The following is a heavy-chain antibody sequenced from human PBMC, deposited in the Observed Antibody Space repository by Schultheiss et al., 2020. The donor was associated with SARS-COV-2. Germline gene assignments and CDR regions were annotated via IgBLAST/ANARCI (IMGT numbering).Heavy chain of an antibody. V-gene: IGHV3-NL1*01. Sequence: GGSLRLSCAASGFTFSSYAMHWVRQAPGKGLEWVSVIYSGGSTYYADSVKGRFTISRDNSKNTLYLQMNSLRSEDTAVYYCARETVGSSWYFGRWFDPWGQGTLVTVSS. D-gene: IGHD6-13*01. CDR1: GFTFSSYA. CDR3: ARETVGSSWYFGRWFDP. J-gene: IGHJ5*02. CDR2: IYSGGST.